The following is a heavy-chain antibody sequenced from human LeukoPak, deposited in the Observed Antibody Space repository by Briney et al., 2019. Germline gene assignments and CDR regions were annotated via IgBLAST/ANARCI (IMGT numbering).Heavy chain of an antibody. Sequence: SETLSLTCAVYGGSFSGYYWSWIRQPPGKGLEWIGEINHSGSTNYNPSLKSRVTISVDTSKNQFSLKLSSVTDADTAAYYCARARRKTYYYDSSGYYYVWWFDPWGQGTLVTVSS. CDR1: GGSFSGYY. CDR3: ARARRKTYYYDSSGYYYVWWFDP. V-gene: IGHV4-34*01. CDR2: INHSGST. J-gene: IGHJ5*02. D-gene: IGHD3-22*01.